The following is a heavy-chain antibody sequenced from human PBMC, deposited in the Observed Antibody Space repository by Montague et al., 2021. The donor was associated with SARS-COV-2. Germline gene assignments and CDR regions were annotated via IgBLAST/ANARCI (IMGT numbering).Heavy chain of an antibody. CDR2: TYYRSKWYN. Sequence: CAISGDSVSSNIATWNWIRQSPSRGLEWLGRTYYRSKWYNDCAESVKSRITIDPDTSKHQFSLHLNSVTPEDTAVYYCAGIPVGSKYYFDFWGQGTLVTVSS. CDR1: GDSVSSNIAT. CDR3: AGIPVGSKYYFDF. V-gene: IGHV6-1*01. D-gene: IGHD2-2*01. J-gene: IGHJ4*02.